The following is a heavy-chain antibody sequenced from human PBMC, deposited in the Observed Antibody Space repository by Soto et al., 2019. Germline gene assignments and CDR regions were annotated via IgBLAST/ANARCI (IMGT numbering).Heavy chain of an antibody. J-gene: IGHJ4*02. Sequence: SVKVSCKASGGSFNNYAVTWVRQAAGQGLEWMGGIIPSTGIPNYAQRLQGRITITADESTGTVSMELRSLRSDDTALYYCASSYGTSWYGDYWGQGTLVTVSS. D-gene: IGHD6-13*01. CDR3: ASSYGTSWYGDY. V-gene: IGHV1-69*10. CDR2: IIPSTGIP. CDR1: GGSFNNYA.